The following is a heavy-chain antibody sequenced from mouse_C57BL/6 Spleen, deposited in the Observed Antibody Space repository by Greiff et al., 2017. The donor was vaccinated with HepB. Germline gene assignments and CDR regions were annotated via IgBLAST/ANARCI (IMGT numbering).Heavy chain of an antibody. D-gene: IGHD2-4*01. V-gene: IGHV1-82*01. Sequence: QVQLKQSRPELVKPGASVKISCKASGYAFSSSWMNWVKQRPGKGLEWIGRIYPGDGDTNYNGKFKGKATLTADKSSSTAYMQRSSLSSEDSAVYFCARGTMITTNYYAMDYWGQGTSVTVSS. CDR2: IYPGDGDT. CDR1: GYAFSSSW. J-gene: IGHJ4*01. CDR3: ARGTMITTNYYAMDY.